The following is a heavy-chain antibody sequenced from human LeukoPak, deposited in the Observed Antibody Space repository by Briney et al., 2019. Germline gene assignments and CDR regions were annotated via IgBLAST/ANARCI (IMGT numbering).Heavy chain of an antibody. V-gene: IGHV4-59*01. CDR1: GGSISNYY. CDR2: TYDRGGT. CDR3: ARVGYGGFYFDY. J-gene: IGHJ4*02. D-gene: IGHD3-10*01. Sequence: SETLSLTCTISGGSISNYYWNWIRQPPGKGLQWIGYTYDRGGTSYNPSLKSRVTISVDTSKNQFSLKLSSVTAADTAVYYCARVGYGGFYFDYWGQGTLVTVSS.